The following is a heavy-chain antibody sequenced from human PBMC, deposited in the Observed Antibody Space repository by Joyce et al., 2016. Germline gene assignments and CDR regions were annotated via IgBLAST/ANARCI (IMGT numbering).Heavy chain of an antibody. CDR3: ARVGGGGDR. CDR2: IYYNGGS. CDR1: GTSVSSGPCF. D-gene: IGHD3-10*01. Sequence: QVQLQESGPGLVKPSETLSLVCTVSGTSVSSGPCFWSWIRQPPGKGLEWIGSIYYNGGSHYNPPLKSRVAISGARSQTHFSLTLNSGTPADTAVYYCARVGGGGDRWGQGTLVTVSS. J-gene: IGHJ4*02. V-gene: IGHV4-61*03.